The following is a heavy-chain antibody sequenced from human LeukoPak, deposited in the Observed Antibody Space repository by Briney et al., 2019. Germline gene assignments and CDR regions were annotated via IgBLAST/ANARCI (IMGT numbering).Heavy chain of an antibody. CDR1: GFTFSSYA. CDR2: ISGSGGST. V-gene: IGHV3-23*01. D-gene: IGHD3-10*01. Sequence: GGSLRLSCADSGFTFSSYAMSWVRPAPGKGLEWVSAISGSGGSTYYADSVKGRFTISRDNSKNTLYLQMNSLRAEDTAVYYCAKGQNYGSGSYYNGGYDYWGQGTLVTVSS. J-gene: IGHJ4*02. CDR3: AKGQNYGSGSYYNGGYDY.